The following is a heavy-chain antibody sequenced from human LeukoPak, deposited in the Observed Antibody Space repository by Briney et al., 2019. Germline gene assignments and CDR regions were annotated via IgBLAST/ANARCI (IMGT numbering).Heavy chain of an antibody. V-gene: IGHV4-59*11. Sequence: PSETLSLTCSVSGDSLSNHYWSWIRLPPGKGLEWVGYINDSGTTKYNPSLRSRVTISVDTSKSQFSLKLRSMTAADTALYYCAREWENGYHAFHIWGQGTMVTVSS. CDR3: AREWENGYHAFHI. J-gene: IGHJ3*02. CDR2: INDSGTT. CDR1: GDSLSNHY. D-gene: IGHD1-26*01.